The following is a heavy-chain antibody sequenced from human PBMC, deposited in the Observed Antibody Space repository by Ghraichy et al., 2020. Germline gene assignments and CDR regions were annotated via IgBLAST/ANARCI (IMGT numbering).Heavy chain of an antibody. CDR2: INPHVGGT. V-gene: IGHV1-2*06. D-gene: IGHD2-2*01. CDR3: ARAKETTSAAARAADQYYFYFMDV. Sequence: ASVKVSCKASGFTFTNYYIHWVRQTPGQGLEWMGRINPHVGGTSYAVKFQGRVTMTRDTSISTAYLELSRLRSDDTAVYYCARAKETTSAAARAADQYYFYFMDVWGKGTTVTVSS. CDR1: GFTFTNYY. J-gene: IGHJ6*03.